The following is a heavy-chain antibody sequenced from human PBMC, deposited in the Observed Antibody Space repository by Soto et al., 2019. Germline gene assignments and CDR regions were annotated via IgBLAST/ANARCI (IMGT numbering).Heavy chain of an antibody. CDR2: NSGSGDST. V-gene: IGHV3-23*01. J-gene: IGHJ4*02. D-gene: IGHD6-19*01. CDR1: GFTFSSYA. Sequence: EVQLLESGGGLVQPWGSLRLSCAASGFTFSSYAMSWVRQAPGKGLEWVSTNSGSGDSTYYADSVKGRFTISRDNSKNTLYLQMNNLRAEDTAVYYCAKDKGGAVAGSDYWGQGTLVTVSS. CDR3: AKDKGGAVAGSDY.